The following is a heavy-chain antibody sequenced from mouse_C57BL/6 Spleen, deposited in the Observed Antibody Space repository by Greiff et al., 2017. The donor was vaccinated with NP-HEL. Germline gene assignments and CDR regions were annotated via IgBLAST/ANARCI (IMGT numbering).Heavy chain of an antibody. V-gene: IGHV1-20*01. CDR2: INPYNGDT. Sequence: EVQGVESGPELVKPGDSVKISCKASGYSFTGYFMNWVMQSHGKSLEWIGRINPYNGDTFYNQKFKGKATLTVDKSSSTAHMELRSLTSEDSAVYYCARSAYGNYVFAYWGQGTLVTVSA. D-gene: IGHD2-1*01. J-gene: IGHJ3*01. CDR3: ARSAYGNYVFAY. CDR1: GYSFTGYF.